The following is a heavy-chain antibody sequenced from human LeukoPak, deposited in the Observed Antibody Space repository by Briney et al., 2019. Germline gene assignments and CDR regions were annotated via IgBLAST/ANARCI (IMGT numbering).Heavy chain of an antibody. CDR2: ISAYNGNT. CDR3: ARGDIVVVPAASKKYSNYPFAFDY. CDR1: GYTFTSYG. D-gene: IGHD2-2*01. V-gene: IGHV1-18*01. Sequence: PGASVNVSCKSSGYTFTSYGISWVRQAPGQGLEWMGWISAYNGNTNYAQKLQGRVTMTTDTSTSTAYMELRSLRSDDTAVYYCARGDIVVVPAASKKYSNYPFAFDYWGQGTLVTVSS. J-gene: IGHJ4*02.